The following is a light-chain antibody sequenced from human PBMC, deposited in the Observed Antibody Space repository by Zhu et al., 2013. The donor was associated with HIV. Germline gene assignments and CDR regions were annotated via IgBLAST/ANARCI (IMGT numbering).Light chain of an antibody. CDR2: DAS. Sequence: DIVLTQSPGTLSLSPGERATLSCRASQTVTNNYFAWYQHIPGQAPRLLIYDASSRATGIPDRFSGSGSGTDFTLTISRVEPQDFAVYYCQQYGSSPRTFGQGTKVEIK. V-gene: IGKV3-20*01. CDR1: QTVTNNY. CDR3: QQYGSSPRT. J-gene: IGKJ1*01.